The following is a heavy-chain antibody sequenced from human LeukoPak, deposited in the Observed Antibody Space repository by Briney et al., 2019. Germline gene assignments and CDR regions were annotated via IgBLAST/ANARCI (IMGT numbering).Heavy chain of an antibody. CDR1: GFTFSTYA. V-gene: IGHV3-23*01. CDR2: ISGSADST. D-gene: IGHD6-13*01. CDR3: AKKSSSWYEHADY. Sequence: PGGSLRLSCAASGFTFSTYAMSWVRQAPGKGLEWVSGISGSADSTYYADSVKVRFTISRDNSKHTLYLQMHSLRVEDTAVYYCAKKSSSWYEHADYWGQGTLVTVSS. J-gene: IGHJ4*02.